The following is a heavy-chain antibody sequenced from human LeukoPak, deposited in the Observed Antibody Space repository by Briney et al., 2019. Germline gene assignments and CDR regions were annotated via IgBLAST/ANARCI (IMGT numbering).Heavy chain of an antibody. Sequence: SETLSLTCAVYGRSFSGYYWSWIRQPPGKGLEWIGEINHSGSTNYTPSLKSRVTISVDTSKNQFSLKLSSVTAADTAVYYCARLHLVSSGWYPMADSWGQGTLVTVSS. CDR2: INHSGST. D-gene: IGHD6-19*01. CDR1: GRSFSGYY. CDR3: ARLHLVSSGWYPMADS. V-gene: IGHV4-34*01. J-gene: IGHJ4*02.